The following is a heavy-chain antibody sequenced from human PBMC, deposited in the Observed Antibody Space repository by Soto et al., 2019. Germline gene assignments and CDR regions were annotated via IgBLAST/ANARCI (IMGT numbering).Heavy chain of an antibody. CDR1: GFTFSSYG. CDR2: IWYDGSNK. CDR3: ARVHVTATGGSGWTDYYYGMDV. V-gene: IGHV3-33*01. J-gene: IGHJ6*02. Sequence: QVQLVESGGGVVQPGRSLRLSCAASGFTFSSYGMHWVRQAPGKGLEWVAVIWYDGSNKYYADSVKGRFTISRDNSKNXXYXQXXSLRAEDTAVYYCARVHVTATGGSGWTDYYYGMDVWGQGTTVTVSS. D-gene: IGHD6-19*01.